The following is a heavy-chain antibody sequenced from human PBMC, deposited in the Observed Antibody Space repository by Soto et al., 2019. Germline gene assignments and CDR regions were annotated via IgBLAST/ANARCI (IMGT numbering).Heavy chain of an antibody. CDR1: GGTFRTYT. CDR3: TLGSWSTETFDI. V-gene: IGHV1-69*02. CDR2: ILPMVDIT. D-gene: IGHD1-1*01. J-gene: IGHJ3*02. Sequence: ASVKASCKASGGTFRTYTVIWVRQAPGQGLEWMGRILPMVDITNSAQSFQGRLTMTADKSTSTVYLELSSLRFEDTALYYCTLGSWSTETFDIWGRGTMVTVSS.